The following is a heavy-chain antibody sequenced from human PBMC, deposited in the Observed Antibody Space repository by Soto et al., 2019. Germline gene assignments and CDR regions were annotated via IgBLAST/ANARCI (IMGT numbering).Heavy chain of an antibody. CDR2: IYYSGST. V-gene: IGHV4-31*03. CDR3: ARDRHNNFFDP. Sequence: SETLSLTCTVSGASMSSGGYYWPWIRQSPGKGLEWIGYIYYSGSTYYNPSLESRVAISLDTSRSQFSLTLHSVTAADTAIYYCARDRHNNFFDPWGQGTLVTVS. CDR1: GASMSSGGYY. J-gene: IGHJ5*02. D-gene: IGHD6-6*01.